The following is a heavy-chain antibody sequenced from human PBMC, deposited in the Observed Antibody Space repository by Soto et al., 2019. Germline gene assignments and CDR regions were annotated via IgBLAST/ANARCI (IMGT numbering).Heavy chain of an antibody. Sequence: GGTLILSCPVSVFTFSRYIINGVRQAPGKGLEGVSSISSSSTYIYYADSVKGRFTISRDNAKNSLYLQMNSLRAEDTAVYYCARAQRANSDYWGQGTLVTVSS. CDR2: ISSSSTYI. CDR3: ARAQRANSDY. D-gene: IGHD1-26*01. CDR1: VFTFSRYI. J-gene: IGHJ4*02. V-gene: IGHV3-21*01.